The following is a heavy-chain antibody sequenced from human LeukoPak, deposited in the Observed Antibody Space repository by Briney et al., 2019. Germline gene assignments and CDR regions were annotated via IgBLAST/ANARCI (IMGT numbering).Heavy chain of an antibody. V-gene: IGHV3-30*02. Sequence: PGGSLRLSCAASGIAFSASGMHWVRQAPGEGLEWVAFIWYDGSNKYHTDSVKGRFTISRDDSKKMVYLQMNSLRAEDTALYYCAKDKGNYFFDYWGQGTLVTVSS. D-gene: IGHD4-23*01. CDR3: AKDKGNYFFDY. CDR1: GIAFSASG. CDR2: IWYDGSNK. J-gene: IGHJ4*02.